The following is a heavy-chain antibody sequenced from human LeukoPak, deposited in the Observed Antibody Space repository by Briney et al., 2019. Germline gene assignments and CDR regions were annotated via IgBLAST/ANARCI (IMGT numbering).Heavy chain of an antibody. J-gene: IGHJ4*02. V-gene: IGHV3-74*01. CDR2: INSDGSTT. Sequence: GGSLRLSCVASGFTFSAYWMHWVRQAPGKGLVWVSRINSDGSTTSYADSVKGRFTISRDNAKNTLYLQMNSLRAGDTAVYFCARSPHDYWGQGTLVTVSS. CDR1: GFTFSAYW. CDR3: ARSPHDY.